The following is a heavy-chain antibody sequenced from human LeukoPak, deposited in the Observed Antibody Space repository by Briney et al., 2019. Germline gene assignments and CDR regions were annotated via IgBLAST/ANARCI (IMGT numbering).Heavy chain of an antibody. J-gene: IGHJ4*02. CDR1: GFTFFTYS. CDR3: ARDLSVGAFDY. D-gene: IGHD1-26*01. CDR2: SSFDENNK. V-gene: IGHV3-30*03. Sequence: GGSPRLSCAASGFTFFTYSMHWVRQAPGKGLEWLAVSSFDENNKYYADSVKGRFTISRDNSKNTLNLQMNSLRAEDTAVYYCARDLSVGAFDYWGQGTLVTVSS.